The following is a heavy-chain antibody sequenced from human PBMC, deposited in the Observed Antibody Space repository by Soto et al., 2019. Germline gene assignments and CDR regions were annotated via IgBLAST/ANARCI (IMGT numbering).Heavy chain of an antibody. CDR1: GGSFSGYY. D-gene: IGHD3-3*01. J-gene: IGHJ6*02. CDR2: INHSGST. V-gene: IGHV4-34*01. CDR3: ARGRVTYYDFWSGYSKVYYYYGMDV. Sequence: SETLSLTCAVYGGSFSGYYWSWIRQPPGKGLEWIGEINHSGSTNYNPSLKSRVTISVDTSKNQFSLKLSSVTAADTAVYYCARGRVTYYDFWSGYSKVYYYYGMDVWGQGTTVTVSS.